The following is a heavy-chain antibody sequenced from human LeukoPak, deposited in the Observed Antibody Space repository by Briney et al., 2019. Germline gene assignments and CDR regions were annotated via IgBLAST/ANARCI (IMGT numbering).Heavy chain of an antibody. V-gene: IGHV3-33*06. Sequence: GGSLRLSCAASGLTFRSHGMHWVRQAPGKGLEWVAVIWYDGSNEYYAESVQGRFTISRDNSKNTLSLQMNSLRAEDTAVYYCAKWKYSNSGIDDYWGQGTLVTVSS. CDR2: IWYDGSNE. CDR3: AKWKYSNSGIDDY. D-gene: IGHD6-6*01. CDR1: GLTFRSHG. J-gene: IGHJ4*02.